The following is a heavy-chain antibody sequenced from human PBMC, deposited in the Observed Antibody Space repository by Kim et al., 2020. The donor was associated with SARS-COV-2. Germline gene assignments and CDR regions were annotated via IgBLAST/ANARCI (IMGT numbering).Heavy chain of an antibody. D-gene: IGHD2-21*02. Sequence: GGSLRLSRAASGFTFSFYDMNWVRQAPGKGLEWVSSISTTSSSIYYADSGKGRFTVSRDNSKNSVYLQMNSLRADDTAVYFCAIVPSSNVVTRAWGQGT. V-gene: IGHV3-21*01. CDR2: ISTTSSSI. J-gene: IGHJ5*02. CDR1: GFTFSFYD. CDR3: AIVPSSNVVTRA.